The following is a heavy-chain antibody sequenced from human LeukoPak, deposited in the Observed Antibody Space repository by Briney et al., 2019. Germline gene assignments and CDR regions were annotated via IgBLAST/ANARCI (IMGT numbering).Heavy chain of an antibody. CDR2: INTDGSST. CDR1: GFTFSSYW. Sequence: GGSLRLSCAASGFTFSSYWMHWVRQAPGKGLVWVSRINTDGSSTSYADSVKGRFTISRDNAKNTLYLQMNSLRAEDTAVYYCSNFETVGVKPFESWGQGALVTVSS. CDR3: SNFETVGVKPFES. D-gene: IGHD1-26*01. V-gene: IGHV3-74*01. J-gene: IGHJ4*02.